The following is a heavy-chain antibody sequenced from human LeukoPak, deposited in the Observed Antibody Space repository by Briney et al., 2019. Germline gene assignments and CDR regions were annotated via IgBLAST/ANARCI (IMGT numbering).Heavy chain of an antibody. Sequence: GESLRISCKGSGYSFTSYWISWVRQMPGKGLEWMGGIDPSDSYTNYSPSFQGHVTISADKSISTAYLQWSSLKASDTAMYYCARPPTGYSYGPDYYGMDVWGQGTTVTVSS. J-gene: IGHJ6*02. D-gene: IGHD5-18*01. CDR1: GYSFTSYW. V-gene: IGHV5-10-1*01. CDR2: IDPSDSYT. CDR3: ARPPTGYSYGPDYYGMDV.